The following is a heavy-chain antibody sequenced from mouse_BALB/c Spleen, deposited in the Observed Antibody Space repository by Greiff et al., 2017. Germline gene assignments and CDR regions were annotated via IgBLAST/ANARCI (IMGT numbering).Heavy chain of an antibody. J-gene: IGHJ4*01. D-gene: IGHD1-1*01. V-gene: IGHV2-9*02. CDR2: IWAGGST. CDR3: ARVDYSYAMDY. Sequence: VMLVESGPGLVAPSQSLSITCTVSGFSLTSYGVHWVRQPPGKGLEWLGVIWAGGSTNYNSALMSRLSISKDNSKSQVFLKMNSLQTDDTAMYYCARVDYSYAMDYWGQGTSVTVSS. CDR1: GFSLTSYG.